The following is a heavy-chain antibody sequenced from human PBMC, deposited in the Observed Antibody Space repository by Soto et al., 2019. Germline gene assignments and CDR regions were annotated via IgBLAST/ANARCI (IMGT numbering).Heavy chain of an antibody. CDR1: GYSFTSSW. V-gene: IGHV5-10-1*01. Sequence: PGESLKISCKGSGYSFTSSWISWVRQMPGKGLEWMGRIDPSDSYTNYSPSFQGHVTISADRSISTAYLQWSGLRASDTAMYYCARLEVYYHMDVWGQGTTVTVSS. J-gene: IGHJ6*02. CDR3: ARLEVYYHMDV. CDR2: IDPSDSYT.